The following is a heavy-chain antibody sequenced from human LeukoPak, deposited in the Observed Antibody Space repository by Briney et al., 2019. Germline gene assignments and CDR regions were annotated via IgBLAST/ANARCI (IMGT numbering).Heavy chain of an antibody. V-gene: IGHV3-21*01. CDR2: ISSSSSYI. CDR1: GFTFSSYS. D-gene: IGHD6-13*01. CDR3: ARDRTPAGTSDFSY. Sequence: PGGSLRLSCAASGFTFSSYSMNWVRQAPGKGLEWVSSISSSSSYIYYADSVKGRFTISRDNAKNSLYLQMNSLRAEDTAVYYCARDRTPAGTSDFSYWGQGTLVTVSS. J-gene: IGHJ4*02.